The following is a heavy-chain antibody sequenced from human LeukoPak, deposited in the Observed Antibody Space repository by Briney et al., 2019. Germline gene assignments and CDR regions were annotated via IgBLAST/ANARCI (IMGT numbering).Heavy chain of an antibody. D-gene: IGHD3-22*01. Sequence: PGGSLRLSCAASGFTFSGYEMNWVRQAPGKGLEWVSYISSSGSTIYYADSVKGRFTISRDNSKNTLYLQMNSLRAEDTAVYYCAKDREYCYDSSGYYHGYYFDYWGQGTLVTVSS. V-gene: IGHV3-48*03. CDR3: AKDREYCYDSSGYYHGYYFDY. J-gene: IGHJ4*02. CDR2: ISSSGSTI. CDR1: GFTFSGYE.